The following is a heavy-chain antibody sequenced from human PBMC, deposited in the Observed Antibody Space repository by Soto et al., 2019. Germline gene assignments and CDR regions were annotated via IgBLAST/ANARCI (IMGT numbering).Heavy chain of an antibody. CDR2: IYGNDDK. Sequence: QITLRESGPTLVHPTQTLTLTCTFSGFSLNTNEAGVGWIRQPPGGALEWLALIYGNDDKRYRSSLRSRLTITKDTSKNQVVLTLNNMDPVDTGTYSCAHRASFTPFATTDVFDVWGQGTLITVSS. J-gene: IGHJ3*01. CDR3: AHRASFTPFATTDVFDV. CDR1: GFSLNTNEAG. D-gene: IGHD3-3*01. V-gene: IGHV2-5*01.